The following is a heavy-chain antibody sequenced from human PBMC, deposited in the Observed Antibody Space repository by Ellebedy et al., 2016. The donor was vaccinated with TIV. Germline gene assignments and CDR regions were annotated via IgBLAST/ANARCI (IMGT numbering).Heavy chain of an antibody. Sequence: PGGSLRLSCAASGFSFRSYWMRWVRQAPGKGLEWVANIYQDGSGQYYLDSVKGRLTISRDNTINSLFLQMNSLRAWDTAVSVCARRGCYGDYAVQVNSWFDRWGRGTLVTVSS. CDR3: ARRGCYGDYAVQVNSWFDR. D-gene: IGHD4-17*01. CDR2: IYQDGSGQ. V-gene: IGHV3-7*01. CDR1: GFSFRSYW. J-gene: IGHJ5*02.